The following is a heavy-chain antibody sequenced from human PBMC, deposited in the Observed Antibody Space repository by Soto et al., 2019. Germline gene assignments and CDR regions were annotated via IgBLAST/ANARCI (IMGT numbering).Heavy chain of an antibody. J-gene: IGHJ4*02. CDR2: INGGNGNK. D-gene: IGHD2-15*01. CDR3: ARDRPCSGGSCYADY. Sequence: ASVKVSCKTSGYTFTSFLMQWVRQAPGQRLEWMGWINGGNGNKKYSQKFHDRVTITRDTSATTVYMELSSLTSEDTAVYFCARDRPCSGGSCYADYWGQGTLVTAPQ. V-gene: IGHV1-3*01. CDR1: GYTFTSFL.